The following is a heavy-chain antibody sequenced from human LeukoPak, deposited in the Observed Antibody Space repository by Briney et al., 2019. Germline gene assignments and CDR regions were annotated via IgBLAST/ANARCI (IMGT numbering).Heavy chain of an antibody. J-gene: IGHJ4*02. CDR1: GGSISSYY. D-gene: IGHD2-2*01. V-gene: IGHV4-59*01. CDR2: IYYSGST. CDR3: ARICSTTSCHLDY. Sequence: SETLSLTCTVSGGSISSYYWSWIRQPPGRGLEWIGYIYYSGSTNYNPSLKSRVTISVDTSKNQFSLKLSSVTAADTAVYYCARICSTTSCHLDYWGQGTLVTVSS.